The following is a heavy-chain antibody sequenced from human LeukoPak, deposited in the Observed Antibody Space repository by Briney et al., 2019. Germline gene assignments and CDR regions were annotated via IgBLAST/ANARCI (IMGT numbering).Heavy chain of an antibody. V-gene: IGHV1-2*02. Sequence: GASVKVSCXASGYTFTGYYMHWVRQAPGQGLEWMVWINPNSGGTNYARKFQGRVTMTRDTSISTAYMKLSRLRSDDTAVYYCARDPRVIRQRGNNWFDPWGQGTLVTVSS. J-gene: IGHJ5*02. CDR3: ARDPRVIRQRGNNWFDP. D-gene: IGHD6-25*01. CDR1: GYTFTGYY. CDR2: INPNSGGT.